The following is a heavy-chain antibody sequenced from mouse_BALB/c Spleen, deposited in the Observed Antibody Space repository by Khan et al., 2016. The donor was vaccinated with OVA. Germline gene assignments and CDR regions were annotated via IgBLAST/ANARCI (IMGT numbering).Heavy chain of an antibody. CDR3: ARHEDYYGSRPDFDY. CDR2: ISSGGTYT. D-gene: IGHD1-1*01. J-gene: IGHJ2*01. V-gene: IGHV5-9-3*01. Sequence: EVELVESGGGLVKPGGSLKLSCVASGFTFSRYSMSWVRQTPERRLEWVASISSGGTYTYYPDNVKGRFTLSRDSAEHTLYLQMSSLRSEDTAIYYCARHEDYYGSRPDFDYWGQGTTLTVSS. CDR1: GFTFSRYS.